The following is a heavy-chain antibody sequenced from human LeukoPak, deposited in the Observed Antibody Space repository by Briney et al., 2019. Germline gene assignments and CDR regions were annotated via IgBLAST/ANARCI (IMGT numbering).Heavy chain of an antibody. J-gene: IGHJ4*02. V-gene: IGHV4-61*01. CDR3: ARGRDLLVPGAHFDY. CDR2: MSNSGTT. D-gene: IGHD2-2*01. CDR1: GGSVSGGNYY. Sequence: SETLSLTCTVSGGSVSGGNYYRSWIRQPPGKGLEWIGFMSNSGTTDSIPSLKGRVTISVDTSKNQFCLKLTSVTAADTAVYYCARGRDLLVPGAHFDYWGPGTLVTVSS.